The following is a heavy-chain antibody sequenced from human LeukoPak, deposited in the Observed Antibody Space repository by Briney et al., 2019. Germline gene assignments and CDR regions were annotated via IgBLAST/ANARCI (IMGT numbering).Heavy chain of an antibody. D-gene: IGHD5-18*01. CDR3: AKEALQSVRYSYISNFDY. Sequence: GSLRLSCSASGFTFRGYAMSWVRQAPGKGLEWVSAINTSGGSTYYADSVKGRFTISRDNSKNTLYLQMNSLRAEDTAVYYCAKEALQSVRYSYISNFDYWGQGTLVTVSS. J-gene: IGHJ4*02. CDR1: GFTFRGYA. CDR2: INTSGGST. V-gene: IGHV3-23*01.